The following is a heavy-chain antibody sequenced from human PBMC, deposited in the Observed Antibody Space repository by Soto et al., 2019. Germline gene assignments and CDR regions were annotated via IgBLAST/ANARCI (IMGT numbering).Heavy chain of an antibody. V-gene: IGHV4-4*07. CDR2: IYSSGNT. CDR3: ARDGVCPIFDF. D-gene: IGHD2-21*01. CDR1: GASVTSYY. Sequence: SETLSRNCTVSGASVTSYYWSGIRQPAGKGLDWIGRIYSSGNTDYKPSLKSRVTLSLDKSQNQVSLKLSSVTAADSGTYYCARDGVCPIFDFWGQGLLVTVSS. J-gene: IGHJ4*02.